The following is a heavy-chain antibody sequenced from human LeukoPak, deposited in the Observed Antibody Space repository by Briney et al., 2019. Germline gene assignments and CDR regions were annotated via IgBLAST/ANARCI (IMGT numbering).Heavy chain of an antibody. CDR1: GGSLSSSSYY. J-gene: IGHJ4*02. CDR2: IYYSGST. Sequence: SETLSLTCTVSGGSLSSSSYYWDWIRQPPGKGLEWIGNIYYSGSTFYNPSLTSRVTISVDTSRKQFSLQLSSVTAADTAVYYCARQGYSYGYIDYWGQGTLVTVS. D-gene: IGHD5-18*01. CDR3: ARQGYSYGYIDY. V-gene: IGHV4-39*01.